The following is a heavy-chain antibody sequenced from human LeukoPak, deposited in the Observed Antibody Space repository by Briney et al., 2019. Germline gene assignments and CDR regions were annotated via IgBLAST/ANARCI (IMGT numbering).Heavy chain of an antibody. D-gene: IGHD3-10*01. V-gene: IGHV3-30*02. J-gene: IGHJ4*02. CDR2: IRYDGSNK. CDR3: AKGEDVLLWFGELSPPDY. Sequence: GGSLRLSCAASGFTFSSYGMHWVRQAPGKGLEWVAFIRYDGSNKYYADSVKGRFTISRDNSKNTLYLQMNSLRAEDTAVYYCAKGEDVLLWFGELSPPDYWGQGTLVTVSS. CDR1: GFTFSSYG.